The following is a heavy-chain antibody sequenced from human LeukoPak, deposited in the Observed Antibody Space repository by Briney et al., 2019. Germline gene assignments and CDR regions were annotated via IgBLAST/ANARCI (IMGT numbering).Heavy chain of an antibody. D-gene: IGHD5-24*01. CDR3: AIRMRDGYNYAGFDY. CDR1: GLTFSSYA. Sequence: GGSLRLSCAASGLTFSSYAMSWVRQAPGKGLEWVSAISGSGGSTYYADSVQGRFTISRDNSKNTLYLQMNSLRAEDTAVYYCAIRMRDGYNYAGFDYWGQGTLVTVSS. J-gene: IGHJ4*02. CDR2: ISGSGGST. V-gene: IGHV3-23*01.